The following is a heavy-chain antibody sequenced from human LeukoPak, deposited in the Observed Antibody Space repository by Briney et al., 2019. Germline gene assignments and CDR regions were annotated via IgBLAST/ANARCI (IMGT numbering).Heavy chain of an antibody. V-gene: IGHV1-69*01. J-gene: IGHJ4*02. CDR1: GGTFSSYA. Sequence: SVKVSCKASGGTFSSYAISWVRQAPGQGLEWMGGIIPIFGTANYAQKFQGRVTITADESTSTAYMELSSLRSEDTAVYYCTREGVAGTGLDFWGQGTLVTVSS. CDR3: TREGVAGTGLDF. D-gene: IGHD6-13*01. CDR2: IIPIFGTA.